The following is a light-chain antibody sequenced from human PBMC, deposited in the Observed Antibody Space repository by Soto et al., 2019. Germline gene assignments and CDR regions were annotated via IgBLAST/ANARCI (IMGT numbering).Light chain of an antibody. V-gene: IGKV3-20*01. Sequence: EIVLTQSPGTLSLSPGERATLSCRASQSVSSSYLAWYQQKPGQAPRLLIYGASSRATGIPDRFSGGGSGTDFTLTISRLEPADFAVYYCQQYGTSPFTFGPGTKVDIK. CDR3: QQYGTSPFT. CDR1: QSVSSSY. CDR2: GAS. J-gene: IGKJ3*01.